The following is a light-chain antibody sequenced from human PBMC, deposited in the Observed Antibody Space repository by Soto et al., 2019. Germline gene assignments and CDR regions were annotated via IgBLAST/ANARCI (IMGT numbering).Light chain of an antibody. V-gene: IGKV3-11*01. CDR1: QSVSSY. Sequence: EIVLTQSPATLSLSPGERATLSCRASQSVSSYFAWYQQKPGQAPRLLIYDASNRATGIPARFIGSGSGTDFTLTISSLEPEDFAVYYCQQRSTWPITFGQGTRLEIK. CDR2: DAS. CDR3: QQRSTWPIT. J-gene: IGKJ5*01.